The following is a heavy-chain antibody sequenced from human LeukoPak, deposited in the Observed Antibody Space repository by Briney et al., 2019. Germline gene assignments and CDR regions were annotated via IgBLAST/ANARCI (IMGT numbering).Heavy chain of an antibody. Sequence: SESLSLTCAVSGYSISSGYFWGWIRQPPGKGLEWIGSIYHSGTTYYNPSLKSRVTISVDTSKNQFSLKLTSVTAADTAVYYCARDNDSRDPPHFDYWGQGALVTVSS. CDR2: IYHSGTT. D-gene: IGHD3-16*01. CDR3: ARDNDSRDPPHFDY. J-gene: IGHJ4*02. CDR1: GYSISSGYF. V-gene: IGHV4-38-2*02.